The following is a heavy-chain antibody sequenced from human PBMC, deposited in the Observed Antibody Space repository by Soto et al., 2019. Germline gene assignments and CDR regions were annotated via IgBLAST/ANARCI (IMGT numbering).Heavy chain of an antibody. J-gene: IGHJ5*02. CDR3: ARQDHSGSGWFDT. D-gene: IGHD3-22*01. Sequence: GGSLRLSCAASGFILSSFAIHWFRQAPGKGLEWAAVISYDGRKKYYADSMKGRFTISRDNSKNTLYPQMNSLSADDTAVYYCARQDHSGSGWFDTWGQGTLVTVSS. V-gene: IGHV3-30*04. CDR1: GFILSSFA. CDR2: ISYDGRKK.